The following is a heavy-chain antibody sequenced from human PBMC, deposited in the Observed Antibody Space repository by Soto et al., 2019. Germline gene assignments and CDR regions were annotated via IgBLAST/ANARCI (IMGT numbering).Heavy chain of an antibody. D-gene: IGHD6-6*01. CDR1: RFTVSSNY. V-gene: IGHV3-53*01. CDR3: ASSQPTRRHYYYYYGMDV. CDR2: IYSGGST. Sequence: GSLRLSCAASRFTVSSNYIIGVLQTPLNWLEWVSVIYSGGSTYYADSVKGRFTISRDNSKNTLYLQMNSLRAEDTAVYYCASSQPTRRHYYYYYGMDVWGQGTTVTVSS. J-gene: IGHJ6*02.